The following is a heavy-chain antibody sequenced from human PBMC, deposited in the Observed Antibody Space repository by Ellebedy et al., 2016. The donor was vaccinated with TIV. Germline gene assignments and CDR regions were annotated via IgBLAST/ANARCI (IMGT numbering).Heavy chain of an antibody. Sequence: PGGSLRLSCAASGFTFSSYGMHWVRQAPGKGLEWVAVIWYDGSNKYYADSVKGRFTISRDNSKNTLYLQMNGLRAEDTAVYYCARAGTAMDFDYWGQGTLVTVSS. CDR2: IWYDGSNK. V-gene: IGHV3-33*01. CDR3: ARAGTAMDFDY. D-gene: IGHD5-18*01. CDR1: GFTFSSYG. J-gene: IGHJ4*02.